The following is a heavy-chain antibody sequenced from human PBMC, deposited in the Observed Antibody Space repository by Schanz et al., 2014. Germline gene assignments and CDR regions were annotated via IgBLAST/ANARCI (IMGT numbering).Heavy chain of an antibody. D-gene: IGHD3-9*01. CDR3: AFDRDDAYDI. J-gene: IGHJ3*02. V-gene: IGHV1-46*01. CDR1: GYSFTRYY. CDR2: IYLSDGST. Sequence: QVQLVQSGGEVKTPGASVKVSCKASGYSFTRYYIHWVRQAPGQGLEWMGRIYLSDGSTRYAQKFQGRVTVTRDTSTTTVYMGLSSLISEDTAVYYCAFDRDDAYDIWGQGTTVTVSS.